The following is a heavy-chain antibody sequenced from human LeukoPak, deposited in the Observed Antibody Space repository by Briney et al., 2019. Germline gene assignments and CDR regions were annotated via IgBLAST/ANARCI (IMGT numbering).Heavy chain of an antibody. CDR2: INPNSGGT. V-gene: IGHV1-2*02. J-gene: IGHJ4*02. CDR1: GYTFTGYY. CDR3: ARDKTTVTTFPCY. D-gene: IGHD4-17*01. Sequence: ASVKVSCKASGYTFTGYYMHWVRQAPGQGLEWMGWINPNSGGTNYAQKFQGRVTMTRDTSISTAYMELSRLRSDDTAVDYCARDKTTVTTFPCYWGQGTLVTVSS.